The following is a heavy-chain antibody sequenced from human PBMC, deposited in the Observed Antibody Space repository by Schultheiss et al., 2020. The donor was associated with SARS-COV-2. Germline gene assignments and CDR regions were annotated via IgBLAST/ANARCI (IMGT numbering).Heavy chain of an antibody. CDR3: ARNWYFDL. V-gene: IGHV3-64*01. CDR1: GFTFSIYV. CDR2: ISGNGDST. J-gene: IGHJ2*01. Sequence: GGSLRLSCAVSGFTFSIYVMHWVRQAPGKGLEYVSAISGNGDSTYYANSVKGRFTISRDNSKNTLYLQMDSLRAEDMAVYYCARNWYFDLWGRGTLVTVSS.